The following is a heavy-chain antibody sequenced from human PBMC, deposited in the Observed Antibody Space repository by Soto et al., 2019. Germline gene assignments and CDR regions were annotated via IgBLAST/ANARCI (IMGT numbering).Heavy chain of an antibody. CDR1: GGSISSGVYY. V-gene: IGHV4-31*03. CDR3: ARDPYYYDSSGYSY. CDR2: IYYSGST. J-gene: IGHJ4*02. D-gene: IGHD3-22*01. Sequence: TLSRTCTVFGGSISSGVYYWRWIRQHPGKALGWIGYIYYSGSTYYNPSLKSRVTISVDTSKNLFSLKLSSVTAADTAVYYCARDPYYYDSSGYSYWGQGTLVTVS.